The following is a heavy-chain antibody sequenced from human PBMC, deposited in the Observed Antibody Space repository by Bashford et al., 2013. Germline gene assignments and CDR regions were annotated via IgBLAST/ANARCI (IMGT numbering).Heavy chain of an antibody. D-gene: IGHD2-15*01. CDR3: AADRNRGGAFDI. CDR1: GFTFTSSA. V-gene: IGHV1-58*01. Sequence: SVKVSCKASGFTFTSSAVQWVRQARGQRLEWIGWIVVGSGNTNYAQKFQERVTITRDMSTSTAYMELSSLRSEDTAVYYCAADRNRGGAFDIVGPRDNGHRLL. J-gene: IGHJ3*02. CDR2: IVVGSGNT.